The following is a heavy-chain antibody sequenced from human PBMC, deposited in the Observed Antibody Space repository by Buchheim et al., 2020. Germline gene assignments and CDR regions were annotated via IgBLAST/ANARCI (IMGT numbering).Heavy chain of an antibody. Sequence: QVQLVESGRGVVQPGRSLRLSCAASGFTFSSYGMHWVRQAPGKGLEWVAVISYDGSNKYYADSVKGRFTISRDTSKNTLYLQMNSLRAEDTAVYYCAKDSCGGDCYPYYYGMDVWGQGTT. J-gene: IGHJ6*02. CDR3: AKDSCGGDCYPYYYGMDV. CDR2: ISYDGSNK. D-gene: IGHD2-21*02. V-gene: IGHV3-30*18. CDR1: GFTFSSYG.